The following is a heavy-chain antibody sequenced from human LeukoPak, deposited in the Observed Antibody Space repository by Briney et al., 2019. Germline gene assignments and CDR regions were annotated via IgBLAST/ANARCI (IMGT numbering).Heavy chain of an antibody. J-gene: IGHJ4*02. CDR3: AKDSLPHYDSSGYYDY. CDR1: GFAFSSYA. D-gene: IGHD3-22*01. CDR2: ISGSGGST. Sequence: GGSLRLSCAASGFAFSSYAMSWVRQAPGKGLEWVSAISGSGGSTYYADSVKGRFTISRDNSKNTLYLQMNSLRAEDTAVYYCAKDSLPHYDSSGYYDYWGQGTPVTVSS. V-gene: IGHV3-23*01.